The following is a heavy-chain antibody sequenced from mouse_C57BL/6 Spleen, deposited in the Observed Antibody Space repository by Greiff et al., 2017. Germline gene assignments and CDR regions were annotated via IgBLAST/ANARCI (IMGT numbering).Heavy chain of an antibody. V-gene: IGHV1-64*01. Sequence: QVQLQQPGAELVKPGASVKLSCKASGYTFTSYWMHWVKQRPGQGLEWIGMIHPNSGSTNYNEKFKSKATLTVDKSSSTAYMQLSSLTSEDSAVYYCARRGNSSVSFDVWGTGTTVTVSS. CDR2: IHPNSGST. D-gene: IGHD3-2*02. CDR1: GYTFTSYW. CDR3: ARRGNSSVSFDV. J-gene: IGHJ1*03.